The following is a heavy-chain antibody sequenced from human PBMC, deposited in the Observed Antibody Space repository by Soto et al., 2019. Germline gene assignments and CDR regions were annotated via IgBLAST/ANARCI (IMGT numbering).Heavy chain of an antibody. D-gene: IGHD2-15*01. Sequence: EVQLVESGGGLVQPAGSLRLSCAASGFTFSSYWMSWVRQAPGKGLEWVANIKQDGSEKYYVDSVKGRFTISRDNAKNSLYLQMNSLRAEDTAVYYCARDRGYCSGGSCYPYYFDYWGQGTLVTVSS. CDR2: IKQDGSEK. J-gene: IGHJ4*02. V-gene: IGHV3-7*01. CDR3: ARDRGYCSGGSCYPYYFDY. CDR1: GFTFSSYW.